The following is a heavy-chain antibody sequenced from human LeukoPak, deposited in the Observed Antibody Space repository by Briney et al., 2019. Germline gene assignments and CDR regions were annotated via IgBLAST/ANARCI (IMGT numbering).Heavy chain of an antibody. J-gene: IGHJ6*03. CDR3: TRVKSYYDFWSGYYRRVDYYYYYMDV. Sequence: GGSLRLSCTASGFTFGDYAMSWVRQAPGKGLEGVGFIRSKAYGGTTEYAASVKGRFTISRDDSKSIAYLQMNSLKTEDTAVYYCTRVKSYYDFWSGYYRRVDYYYYYMDVWGKGTTVTVSS. D-gene: IGHD3-3*01. CDR1: GFTFGDYA. CDR2: IRSKAYGGTT. V-gene: IGHV3-49*04.